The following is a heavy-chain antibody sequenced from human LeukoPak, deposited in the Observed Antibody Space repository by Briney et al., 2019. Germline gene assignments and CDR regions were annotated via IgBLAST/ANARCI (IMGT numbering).Heavy chain of an antibody. CDR2: IYYSGST. J-gene: IGHJ4*02. Sequence: SETLSLTCTVSGGSISSYYWSWIRQPPGKGLEWIGYIYYSGSTNYNPSLKSRVTISVDASKNQFSLKLSSVTAADTAVYYCARHGGYCGGDCYVDYWGQGTLVTVPS. CDR3: ARHGGYCGGDCYVDY. CDR1: GGSISSYY. D-gene: IGHD2-21*02. V-gene: IGHV4-59*08.